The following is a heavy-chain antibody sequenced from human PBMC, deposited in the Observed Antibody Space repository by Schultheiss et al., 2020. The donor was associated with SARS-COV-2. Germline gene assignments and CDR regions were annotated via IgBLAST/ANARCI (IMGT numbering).Heavy chain of an antibody. Sequence: GGSLRLSCKASGGTFSSYAISWVRQAPGKGLEWVSAISGSGGSTYYADSVKGRFTISRDNSKNTLYLQMNSLRAEDTAVYYCAADLYDSRGEAYWGQGTLVTVSS. CDR2: ISGSGGST. CDR3: AADLYDSRGEAY. CDR1: GGTFSSYA. V-gene: IGHV3-23*01. J-gene: IGHJ4*02. D-gene: IGHD3-22*01.